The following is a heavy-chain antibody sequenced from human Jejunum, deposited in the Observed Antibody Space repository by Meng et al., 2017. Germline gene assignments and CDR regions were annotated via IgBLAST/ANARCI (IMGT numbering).Heavy chain of an antibody. CDR2: INTNTGNP. V-gene: IGHV7-4-1*02. CDR3: VLGPTTAAFDY. Sequence: QWKLVQSGSGLKKPGASVKVSCKASGYTFTNYAMNWVRQAPGQGLEWMGWINTNTGNPTYAQGFTGRFVFSLDTSVSTTYLQISSLEAEDTAVYYCVLGPTTAAFDYWGQGTLVTVSS. J-gene: IGHJ4*02. CDR1: GYTFTNYA. D-gene: IGHD1-26*01.